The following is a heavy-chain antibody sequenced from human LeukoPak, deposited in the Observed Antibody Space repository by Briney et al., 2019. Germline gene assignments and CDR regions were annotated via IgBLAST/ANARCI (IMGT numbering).Heavy chain of an antibody. Sequence: SETLSLTCTVSGGSINSYYWSWIRQPPGKGLEWIGFIYYSGTTNYNPSLKSRVTISLDTSKKQFSLKLSSVTAADTAVYYCARSDGYGLVDIWGQGTMVTVSS. D-gene: IGHD3-10*01. CDR3: ARSDGYGLVDI. J-gene: IGHJ3*02. CDR2: IYYSGTT. V-gene: IGHV4-59*12. CDR1: GGSINSYY.